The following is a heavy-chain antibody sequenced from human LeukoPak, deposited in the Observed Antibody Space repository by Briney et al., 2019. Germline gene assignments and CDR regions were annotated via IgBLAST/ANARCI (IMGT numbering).Heavy chain of an antibody. V-gene: IGHV3-23*01. CDR1: GFTFSSYA. J-gene: IGHJ4*02. D-gene: IGHD2-2*02. Sequence: PGASLRLSCEASGFTFSSYAMSWVRQAPGKGLEWVSAISGSGGSTYYADSVKGRFTISRDNSKNTLYLQMNSLRAEDTAVYYCAKGRTAYCSSTSCYTSDYWGQGTLVTVSS. CDR2: ISGSGGST. CDR3: AKGRTAYCSSTSCYTSDY.